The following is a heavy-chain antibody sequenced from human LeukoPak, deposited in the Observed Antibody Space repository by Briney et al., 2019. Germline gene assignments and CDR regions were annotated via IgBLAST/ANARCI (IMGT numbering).Heavy chain of an antibody. CDR3: VRDLDCGGDCFDF. V-gene: IGHV7-4-1*02. J-gene: IGHJ4*02. D-gene: IGHD2-21*01. CDR1: GYTFTKYV. CDR2: ISTNTGNP. Sequence: GASVKVSCKASGYTFTKYVMNWVRHVPGQGLEWMGYISTNTGNPTYARGFTGRFVFSLDTSVSTAYLRINSLKTDDTAMYYCVRDLDCGGDCFDFWGQGTLVTVSS.